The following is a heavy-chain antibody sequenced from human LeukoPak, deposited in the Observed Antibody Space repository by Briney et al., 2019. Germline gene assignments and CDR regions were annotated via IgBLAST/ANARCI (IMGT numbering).Heavy chain of an antibody. Sequence: LETLSLTCTVSGGSISSDYWSWIRQPPGKGLEWIGYIYYSGSTSYNPSLKSRVTISVDTSKNQFSLRLSSVTAADTAMYYCARDVSIRDYYYGMDVWGQGTTVTVSS. CDR2: IYYSGST. CDR3: ARDVSIRDYYYGMDV. V-gene: IGHV4-59*01. CDR1: GGSISSDY. D-gene: IGHD3-10*01. J-gene: IGHJ6*02.